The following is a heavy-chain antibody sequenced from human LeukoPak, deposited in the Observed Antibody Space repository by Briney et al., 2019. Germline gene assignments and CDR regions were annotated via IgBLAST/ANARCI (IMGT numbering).Heavy chain of an antibody. J-gene: IGHJ4*02. CDR1: GFTFSSYA. D-gene: IGHD3-10*01. V-gene: IGHV3-23*01. CDR2: ISGSGGST. Sequence: GGSLRLSCAASGFTFSSYAMSWVRQAPGKGLEWVSAISGSGGSTYYADSVKGRLTITRDNSENTLYLQMNSLRAEDTAVYYCARSGSYYSPFDYWGQGTLVTVSS. CDR3: ARSGSYYSPFDY.